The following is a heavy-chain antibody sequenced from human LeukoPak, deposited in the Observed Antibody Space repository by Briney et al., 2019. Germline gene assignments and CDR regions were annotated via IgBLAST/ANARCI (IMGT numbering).Heavy chain of an antibody. CDR2: IYYSGST. CDR1: GGSISSYY. V-gene: IGHV4-59*08. CDR3: ARRHIDCATTTCYVDY. Sequence: SETLSLTCTVSGGSISSYYWSWIRQPPGKGLEWIGYIYYSGSTNYNPSLKSRVTISVDTSKNQFSLKLSSVTAADTAVYYCARRHIDCATTTCYVDYWGQGTLVTVSS. D-gene: IGHD1-26*01. J-gene: IGHJ4*02.